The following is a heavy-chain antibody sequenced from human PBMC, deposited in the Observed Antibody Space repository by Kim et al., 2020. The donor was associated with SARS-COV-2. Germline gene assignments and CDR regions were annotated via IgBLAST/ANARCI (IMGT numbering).Heavy chain of an antibody. CDR2: IYYSGST. D-gene: IGHD3-22*01. CDR1: GGSISSYY. Sequence: SETLSLTCTVSGGSISSYYWSWIRQPPGKGLEWIGYIYYSGSTNYNPSLKSRVTISVDTSKNQFSLKLSSVTAADTAVYYCARELYYYDSSGPSHYNWFDPWGQGTLVTVS. V-gene: IGHV4-59*13. J-gene: IGHJ5*02. CDR3: ARELYYYDSSGPSHYNWFDP.